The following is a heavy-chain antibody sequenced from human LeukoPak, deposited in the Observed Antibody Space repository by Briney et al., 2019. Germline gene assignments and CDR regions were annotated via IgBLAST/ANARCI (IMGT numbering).Heavy chain of an antibody. CDR3: ASALEDDDFSFDY. D-gene: IGHD1-1*01. V-gene: IGHV3-23*01. CDR1: GFTFSSFA. CDR2: TSGGGGST. Sequence: PGGSLRLSCAASGFTFSSFAMSCVRQAPGKGLEWVSATSGGGGSTYYADSVKGRFTISRDNSKNTLYLQMNSLRAEDTAVYYCASALEDDDFSFDYLGQGSLVTVSS. J-gene: IGHJ4*02.